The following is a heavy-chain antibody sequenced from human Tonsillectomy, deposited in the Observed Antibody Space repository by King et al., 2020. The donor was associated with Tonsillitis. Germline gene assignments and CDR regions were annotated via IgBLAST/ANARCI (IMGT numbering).Heavy chain of an antibody. J-gene: IGHJ4*02. D-gene: IGHD5-12*01. CDR2: MWYDGSNK. Sequence: VQLVESGGGVVQPGRSLRLSCAASGFTFSSYGMHWVRQAPGKGLEWVAVMWYDGSNKYYADSVKGRFTISRDNSKNTLYLQMNSLRAEDTAVYYCASEIVATGLYSFDYWGQGTLVTVSS. CDR3: ASEIVATGLYSFDY. V-gene: IGHV3-33*01. CDR1: GFTFSSYG.